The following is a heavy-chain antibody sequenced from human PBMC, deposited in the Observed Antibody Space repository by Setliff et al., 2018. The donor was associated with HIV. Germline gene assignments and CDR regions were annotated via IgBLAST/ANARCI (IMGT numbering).Heavy chain of an antibody. Sequence: PSETLSLTCTVSGGSISSSSYYWGWIRQPPGKGLEWIGSIYYSGSTYYNPSLKSRVTMSVDSSGNQFSLTLTSVTAADTAVYYCARDPNTGWHYLDFWGPGALVTVSS. D-gene: IGHD7-27*01. CDR2: IYYSGST. V-gene: IGHV4-39*07. CDR1: GGSISSSSYY. CDR3: ARDPNTGWHYLDF. J-gene: IGHJ4*02.